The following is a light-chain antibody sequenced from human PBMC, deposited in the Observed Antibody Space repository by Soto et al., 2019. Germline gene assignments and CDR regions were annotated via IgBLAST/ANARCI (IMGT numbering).Light chain of an antibody. V-gene: IGLV1-40*01. CDR1: SSNIGAGYD. CDR3: QSYDSSLSGWV. J-gene: IGLJ3*02. Sequence: QAVVTQPPSVSGAPGQRVTISCTGSSSNIGAGYDVHWYQQLPGTAPKLLISGNNNRPSGVPDRFSGSKSGTSASLAITGLQAEDEADYYCQSYDSSLSGWVFGGGTKLTVL. CDR2: GNN.